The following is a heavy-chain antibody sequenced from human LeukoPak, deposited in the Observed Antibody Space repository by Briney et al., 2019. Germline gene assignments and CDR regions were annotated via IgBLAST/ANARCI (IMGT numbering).Heavy chain of an antibody. Sequence: SETLSLTCTVSGGPMSDSYWYWIRHSAATGMEWIGRIHAIGSTNYNPSLKSRVTISVDTSKNQFSLKLSSVTAADTAVYYCASTNYDILTGYYHPCYFDYWGQGTLVTVSS. V-gene: IGHV4-4*07. CDR3: ASTNYDILTGYYHPCYFDY. J-gene: IGHJ4*02. CDR1: GGPMSDSY. CDR2: IHAIGST. D-gene: IGHD3-9*01.